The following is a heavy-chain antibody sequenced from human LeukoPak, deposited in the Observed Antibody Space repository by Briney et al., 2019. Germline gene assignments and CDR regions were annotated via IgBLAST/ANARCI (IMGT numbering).Heavy chain of an antibody. CDR1: GYSISSGYY. Sequence: PSETLSLTCTVSGYSISSGYYWGWIRQPPGKGLEWIGSIYHSGSTYYNPSLKSRVTISVDTSKNRFSLKLSSVTAADTAVYYCARERRERGSSFDYWGQGTLVTVSS. J-gene: IGHJ4*02. D-gene: IGHD5-24*01. CDR2: IYHSGST. CDR3: ARERRERGSSFDY. V-gene: IGHV4-38-2*02.